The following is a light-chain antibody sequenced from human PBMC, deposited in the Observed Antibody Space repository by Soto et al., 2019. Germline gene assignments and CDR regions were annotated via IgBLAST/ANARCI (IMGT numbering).Light chain of an antibody. CDR2: ATS. J-gene: IGKJ1*01. Sequence: DIQMTQSTSSLSASVGDRVTITCRASQSISSYLNWYQQKPGKSPKLLIFATSFLRSGVPSRFSGSGSGTDFTLTISSLQPEDFATYYCQQSQTFGQGTKVDI. CDR1: QSISSY. V-gene: IGKV1-39*01. CDR3: QQSQT.